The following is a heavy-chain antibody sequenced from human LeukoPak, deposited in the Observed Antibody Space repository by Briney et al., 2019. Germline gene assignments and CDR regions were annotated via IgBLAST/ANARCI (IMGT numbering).Heavy chain of an antibody. Sequence: ASVKVSCKASGYTFTSYGISWVRQAPGQGLEWMGWISAYNGNTNYAQKLQGRVTMTTDTSTSTAYMELRSLRSDDTAVYYCARDRAFLGTAPIAAAGTTDYWGQGTLVTVSS. CDR1: GYTFTSYG. D-gene: IGHD6-13*01. CDR2: ISAYNGNT. CDR3: ARDRAFLGTAPIAAAGTTDY. V-gene: IGHV1-18*01. J-gene: IGHJ4*02.